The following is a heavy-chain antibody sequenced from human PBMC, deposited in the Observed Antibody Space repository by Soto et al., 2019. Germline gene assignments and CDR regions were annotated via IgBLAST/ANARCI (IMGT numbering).Heavy chain of an antibody. Sequence: SETLSLTCSVSGTSISSDGYSWSWIRQPPGNGLEWIGYIYHSGSTFYNPSLESRVTIAVDTSKSQFSLKLSSVTAADTAVYYCARGTTDYYYDTTRYYGSGYYYYGMDVWGQGTTVTVSS. V-gene: IGHV4-30-2*01. CDR3: ARGTTDYYYDTTRYYGSGYYYYGMDV. D-gene: IGHD3-22*01. CDR2: IYHSGST. J-gene: IGHJ6*02. CDR1: GTSISSDGYS.